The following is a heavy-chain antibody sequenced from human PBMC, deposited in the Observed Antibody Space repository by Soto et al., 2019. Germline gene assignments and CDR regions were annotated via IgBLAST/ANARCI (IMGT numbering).Heavy chain of an antibody. Sequence: QVQVVQSGAEEKKPGASVKVSCKASGYTFTNYAMHWVRQAPGQRLEWMAWINAGNGNTKYSQKFEGRVTITRDTSASTAYMELSSLRSEDTAVYYCARANGYNYPLYSYGMDVWGQGTTVTVSS. D-gene: IGHD5-12*01. CDR2: INAGNGNT. CDR1: GYTFTNYA. CDR3: ARANGYNYPLYSYGMDV. J-gene: IGHJ6*02. V-gene: IGHV1-3*05.